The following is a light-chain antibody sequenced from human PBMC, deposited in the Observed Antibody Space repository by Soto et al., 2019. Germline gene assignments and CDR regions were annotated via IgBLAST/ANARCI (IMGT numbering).Light chain of an antibody. CDR3: QEHDTAPLT. Sequence: DIQMTQSPSSLSASVGDRVTLTCRASQGIGNYLAWYQQRPGKAPRRLIYGASTLQSGVPSRFSGSGSGADFTLTISSLQPEVAGTYYCQEHDTAPLTFVPGTKVDLK. CDR2: GAS. CDR1: QGIGNY. V-gene: IGKV1-27*01. J-gene: IGKJ3*01.